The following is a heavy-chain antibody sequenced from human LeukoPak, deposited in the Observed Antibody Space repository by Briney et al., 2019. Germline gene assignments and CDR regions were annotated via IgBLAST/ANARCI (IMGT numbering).Heavy chain of an antibody. CDR2: IYYSGIT. J-gene: IGHJ5*02. CDR1: GGSMSGSSYY. D-gene: IGHD3-10*01. CDR3: ARQSLVPGSTGWFDP. Sequence: PSETLSLTCTVSGGSMSGSSYYWRWIRQPLGKGLVWIGSIYYSGITYYNPFLKSRITISVDTSKNQFSLKLSSVTAADTAVFYCARQSLVPGSTGWFDPWGQGTLVTVSS. V-gene: IGHV4-39*01.